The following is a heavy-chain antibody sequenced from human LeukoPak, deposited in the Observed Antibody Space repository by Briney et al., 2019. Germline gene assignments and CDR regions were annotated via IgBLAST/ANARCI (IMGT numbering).Heavy chain of an antibody. V-gene: IGHV4-59*12. CDR1: GGSISSYY. Sequence: PSETLSLTCTVSGGSISSYYWSWIRQPPGKGLEWIGYIYYSGSTNYNPSLKSRVTMSVDTSKNQFSLKLSSVTAADTAVYYCARDTYSTHLGSFDYWGQGTLVTVSS. J-gene: IGHJ4*02. D-gene: IGHD6-13*01. CDR2: IYYSGST. CDR3: ARDTYSTHLGSFDY.